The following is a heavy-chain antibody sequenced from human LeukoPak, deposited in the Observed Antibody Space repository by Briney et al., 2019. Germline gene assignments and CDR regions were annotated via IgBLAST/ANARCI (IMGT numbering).Heavy chain of an antibody. V-gene: IGHV6-1*01. D-gene: IGHD6-19*01. J-gene: IGHJ4*02. CDR2: TYYRSKWYN. Sequence: SQTLSLTCAISGDSVSSNSAAWNWIRQSPSRGLEWLGRTYYRSKWYNDYAVSVKSRITINPDTSKNQFSLQLNSVTPEDTAVYYCARDQSISSERSGWSYYFDYWGQGTLVTVSS. CDR3: ARDQSISSERSGWSYYFDY. CDR1: GDSVSSNSAA.